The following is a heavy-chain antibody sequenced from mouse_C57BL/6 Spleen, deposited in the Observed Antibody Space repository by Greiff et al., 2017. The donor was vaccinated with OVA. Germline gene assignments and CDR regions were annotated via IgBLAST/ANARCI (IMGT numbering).Heavy chain of an antibody. Sequence: VQLQQSGTVLARPGASVKMSCKTSGYTFTSYWMHWVKQRPGQGREWIGAIYPGNSDTSYNQKFKGKAKLTAVTSASTAYMELNSLTNEDSAVYYCTKPFYYDYDLYAMDYWGQGTSVTVSS. CDR2: IYPGNSDT. CDR1: GYTFTSYW. V-gene: IGHV1-5*01. J-gene: IGHJ4*01. CDR3: TKPFYYDYDLYAMDY. D-gene: IGHD2-4*01.